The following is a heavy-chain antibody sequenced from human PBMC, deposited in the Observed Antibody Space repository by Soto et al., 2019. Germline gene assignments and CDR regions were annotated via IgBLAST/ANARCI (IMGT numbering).Heavy chain of an antibody. V-gene: IGHV1-18*01. CDR2: ISTYNGNT. Sequence: GASVKVSCKASGYTFITYGITWVRQAPGQGLEWMGWISTYNGNTNYIQKLQGRVTMTTDTSTSTAYMELRSLRSDDTAVYYCARDPRLGYCTNGVCDAFDIWGQGTMVTVSS. CDR3: ARDPRLGYCTNGVCDAFDI. CDR1: GYTFITYG. J-gene: IGHJ3*02. D-gene: IGHD2-8*01.